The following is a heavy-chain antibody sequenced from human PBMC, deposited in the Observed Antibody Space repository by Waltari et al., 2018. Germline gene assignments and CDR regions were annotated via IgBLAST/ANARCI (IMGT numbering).Heavy chain of an antibody. CDR2: MSIDGNNK. CDR1: GFTFSSFA. D-gene: IGHD6-13*01. V-gene: IGHV3-30*07. Sequence: QVSLVESGGGVVQPGRSLTLSCAASGFTFSSFAMHWVRKAPGKGLEWVAVMSIDGNNKYYADSVKGRFTISRDNAKNSLYLQMNSLRAEDTAVYYCASGYSSSWYVFDYWGQGTLVTVSS. CDR3: ASGYSSSWYVFDY. J-gene: IGHJ4*02.